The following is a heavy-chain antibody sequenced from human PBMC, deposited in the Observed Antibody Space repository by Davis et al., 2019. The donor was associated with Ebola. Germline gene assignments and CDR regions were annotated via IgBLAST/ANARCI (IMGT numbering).Heavy chain of an antibody. CDR1: GFTFSTYG. J-gene: IGHJ6*04. V-gene: IGHV3-7*03. CDR2: IKQDGSER. CDR3: AKSGLSFGVVKYHYGMDV. Sequence: GESLKISCAASGFTFSTYGMHWVRQAPGKGLEWVANIKQDGSERYYVDSVKGRFTISRDNAKNSLYLQMSSLRAEDTAVYYCAKSGLSFGVVKYHYGMDVWGKGTTVTVSS. D-gene: IGHD3-3*01.